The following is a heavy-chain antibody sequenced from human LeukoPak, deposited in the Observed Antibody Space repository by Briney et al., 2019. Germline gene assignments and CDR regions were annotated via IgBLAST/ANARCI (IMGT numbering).Heavy chain of an antibody. Sequence: GGSLRLSCAASGFTFSDTWMHWVRQAPGEGLVWVSRIRSDGSDTRYAESVKGRFTISRDNAKNSLYLQMNSLRAEDTAVYYCARGLNYYGSGSYYQEAYYYYYYMDVWGKGTTVTVSS. D-gene: IGHD3-10*01. CDR1: GFTFSDTW. CDR3: ARGLNYYGSGSYYQEAYYYYYYMDV. J-gene: IGHJ6*03. CDR2: IRSDGSDT. V-gene: IGHV3-74*01.